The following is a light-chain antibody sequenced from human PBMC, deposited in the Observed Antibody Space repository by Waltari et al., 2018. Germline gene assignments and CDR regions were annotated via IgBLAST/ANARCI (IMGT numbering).Light chain of an antibody. V-gene: IGKV3-20*01. CDR3: QHYVRLPAM. Sequence: IVLTQSPGTLSLSPGERATLSCRASQSVSRTLAWYQQKPGQAPRLLIYGASTRATGIPDRFSGSGSGTDFSLTISRLEPEDFAVYYCQHYVRLPAMFGQGTKVEIK. CDR1: QSVSRT. CDR2: GAS. J-gene: IGKJ1*01.